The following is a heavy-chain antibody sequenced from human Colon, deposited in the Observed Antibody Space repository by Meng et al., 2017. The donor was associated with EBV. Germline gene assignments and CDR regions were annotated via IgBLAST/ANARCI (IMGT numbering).Heavy chain of an antibody. CDR1: GASISSNNW. CDR3: ARGNAYNAPSFDY. V-gene: IGHV4-4*02. CDR2: IYHGGNT. Sequence: AQLQEAGAGLVEPSGALSLTCAVSGASISSNNWWSWVRQPPGKGLEWIGEIYHGGNTNYNPSLKSRVTISVDRSNDQFSLSLSSVTAADTAVYYCARGNAYNAPSFDYWGQGTLVTVSS. D-gene: IGHD5-24*01. J-gene: IGHJ4*02.